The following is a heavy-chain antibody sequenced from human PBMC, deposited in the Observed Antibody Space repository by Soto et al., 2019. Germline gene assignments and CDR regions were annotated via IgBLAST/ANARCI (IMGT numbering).Heavy chain of an antibody. Sequence: TLSLTCTVSGGSISSVGYYWSWIRQHPGKGLEWIGYIYYSGSTYYNPSLKSRVTISVKTSKNQFSLKLSSVTAADTAVYYCARGDTYYYDSSGYRTIYFDYWGQGTLVTISS. CDR2: IYYSGST. J-gene: IGHJ4*02. D-gene: IGHD3-22*01. CDR1: GGSISSVGYY. CDR3: ARGDTYYYDSSGYRTIYFDY. V-gene: IGHV4-31*03.